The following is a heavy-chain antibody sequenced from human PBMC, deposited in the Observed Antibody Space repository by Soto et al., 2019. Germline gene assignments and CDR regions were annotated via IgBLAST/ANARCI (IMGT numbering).Heavy chain of an antibody. V-gene: IGHV3-23*01. CDR1: GFTFSSYA. D-gene: IGHD2-15*01. CDR3: AKGLYCSGGSCYSKGYFDY. J-gene: IGHJ4*02. Sequence: PGGSLRLSCAASGFTFSSYAMSWVRQAPGKGLEWVSAISGSGGSTYYADSVKGRFTISRDNSKNTLYLQMNSLRAEDTAVYYCAKGLYCSGGSCYSKGYFDYWGQGTLVTVSS. CDR2: ISGSGGST.